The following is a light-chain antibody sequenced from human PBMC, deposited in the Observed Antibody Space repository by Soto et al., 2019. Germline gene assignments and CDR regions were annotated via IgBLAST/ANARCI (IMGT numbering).Light chain of an antibody. CDR3: SPYTSSSTVV. Sequence: QSALTQPASVSGSPGQSITISCTGTSSDIGGYNYVSWYQQHPGKGPKLMIYDVSSRPSGVSHRFSGSKSGDTASLTISGLQAEDEADYYCSPYTSSSTVVFGGVTKVTVL. CDR2: DVS. J-gene: IGLJ2*01. CDR1: SSDIGGYNY. V-gene: IGLV2-14*03.